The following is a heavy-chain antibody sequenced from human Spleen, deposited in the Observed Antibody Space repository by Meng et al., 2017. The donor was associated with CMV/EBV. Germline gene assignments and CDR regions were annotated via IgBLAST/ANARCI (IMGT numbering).Heavy chain of an antibody. V-gene: IGHV4-31*03. D-gene: IGHD3-3*01. CDR1: GASITSGGYY. CDR3: VRNFSD. J-gene: IGHJ4*02. Sequence: LYLTCTVSGASITSGGYYWNWIRQFPGKGLEWIGYTHYGEKTYYNPSLKSRVTISVDTSKNLFSLRLTSVTAADTAVYYCVRNFSDWGQGTLVTVSS. CDR2: THYGEKT.